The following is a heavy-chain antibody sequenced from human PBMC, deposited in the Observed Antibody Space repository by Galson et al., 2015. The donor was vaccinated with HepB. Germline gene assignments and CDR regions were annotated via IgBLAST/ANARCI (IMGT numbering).Heavy chain of an antibody. Sequence: SETLSLTCTVSGGSISSYYWSWIRQPAGKGLEWIGRIYTSGSTNYNPSLKSRVTMSVDTSKNQFSLKLSSVTAADTAVYYCARDYGEQWLVSTGDQSYYYYYYGMDVWGQGTTVTVSS. CDR2: IYTSGST. D-gene: IGHD6-19*01. J-gene: IGHJ6*02. CDR3: ARDYGEQWLVSTGDQSYYYYYYGMDV. CDR1: GGSISSYY. V-gene: IGHV4-4*07.